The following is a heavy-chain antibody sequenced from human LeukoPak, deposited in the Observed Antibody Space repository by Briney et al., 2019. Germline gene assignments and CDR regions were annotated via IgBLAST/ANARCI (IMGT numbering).Heavy chain of an antibody. CDR1: GYTFTGYY. J-gene: IGHJ6*02. Sequence: ASVKVSCKASGYTFTGYYMHWVRQAPGQGLEWMGWINPNSGGTNYAQKFQGRVTMTRDTSISTAYMELSRLRSDDMAVYYCAREVGLRLGELSLYYYYGMDVWGQGTTVTVSS. CDR3: AREVGLRLGELSLYYYYGMDV. V-gene: IGHV1-2*02. CDR2: INPNSGGT. D-gene: IGHD3-16*02.